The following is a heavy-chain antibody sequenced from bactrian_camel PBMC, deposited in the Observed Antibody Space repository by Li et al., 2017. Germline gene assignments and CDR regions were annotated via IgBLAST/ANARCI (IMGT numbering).Heavy chain of an antibody. CDR3: VADPILVSGERCPTSSQAY. D-gene: IGHD3*01. J-gene: IGHJ4*01. Sequence: HVQLVESGGGSVQSGGSLRLSCTASGDESHYCMGWFRQAPGKERELVGCISWASTRRNYADIVKGRFTISRDNANATLYLQMHSLKPEDTAMYYCVADPILVSGERCPTSSQAYWGQGTQVTVS. CDR2: ISWASTRR. V-gene: IGHV3-3*01. CDR1: GDESHYC.